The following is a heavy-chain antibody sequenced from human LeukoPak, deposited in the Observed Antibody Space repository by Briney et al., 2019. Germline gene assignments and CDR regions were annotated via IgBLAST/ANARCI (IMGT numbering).Heavy chain of an antibody. CDR1: GDSVSSNSVT. Sequence: PSQTLSLTCAISGDSVSSNSVTWNWIRQSPSRGLEWLGRTYYRSTWYNDYAVSVRGRITVNPDTSKNQFSLHLNSVTPEDTAVYYCASDSNRAEYFQHWGQGTLVTVSS. V-gene: IGHV6-1*01. CDR2: TYYRSTWYN. CDR3: ASDSNRAEYFQH. D-gene: IGHD1-14*01. J-gene: IGHJ1*01.